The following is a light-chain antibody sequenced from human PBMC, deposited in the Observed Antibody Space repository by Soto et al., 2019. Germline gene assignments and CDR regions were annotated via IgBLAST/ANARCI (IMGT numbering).Light chain of an antibody. CDR3: QHRSNWLGT. V-gene: IGKV3-11*01. CDR2: DAS. CDR1: QSVSSY. J-gene: IGKJ3*01. Sequence: EIVLTQSPATLSLSPGERATLSCRASQSVSSYLAWYQQKSGQTPRLLIYDASNRATGIPARFSGSGSGTDFNLTISSLVPEDFAVYYCQHRSNWLGTFGPGTKVDIK.